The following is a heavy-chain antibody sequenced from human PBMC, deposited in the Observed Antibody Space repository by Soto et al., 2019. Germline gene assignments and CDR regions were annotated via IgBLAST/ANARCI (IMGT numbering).Heavy chain of an antibody. D-gene: IGHD3-10*01. J-gene: IGHJ4*02. CDR3: AAPYGSGSYYNGFDY. V-gene: IGHV1-69*12. CDR1: GGTFSSYA. Sequence: QVQLVQSGAEVKESGSSVKVSCKASGGTFSSYAISWVRQAPGQGLEWMGGIIPIFGTANYAQKFQGRVTITADESTSTAYMELSSLRSEDTAVYHCAAPYGSGSYYNGFDYWGQGTLVTVSS. CDR2: IIPIFGTA.